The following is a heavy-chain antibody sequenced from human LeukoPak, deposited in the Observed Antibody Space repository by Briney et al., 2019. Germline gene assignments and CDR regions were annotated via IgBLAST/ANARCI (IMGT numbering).Heavy chain of an antibody. J-gene: IGHJ4*02. CDR3: ARALYYDILTGYSPTPYYFDY. CDR2: IKQDGSEK. Sequence: PGGSLRLSCAASGFTFSSYWMSWVRQAPGKGLEWVANIKQDGSEKYYVDSVKGRFTISRDNAKNSLYLQMNRLRAEDTAVYYCARALYYDILTGYSPTPYYFDYWGQGTLVTVSS. D-gene: IGHD3-9*01. V-gene: IGHV3-7*03. CDR1: GFTFSSYW.